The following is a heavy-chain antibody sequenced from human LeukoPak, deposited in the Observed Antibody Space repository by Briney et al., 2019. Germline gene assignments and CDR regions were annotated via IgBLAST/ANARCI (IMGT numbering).Heavy chain of an antibody. CDR2: IYYSGST. CDR1: GGSISSYY. CDR3: ARRWAAQFDY. D-gene: IGHD4-23*01. V-gene: IGHV4-59*01. Sequence: SETLSLTCTVSGGSISSYYWSWIRQPPGKGLEWIGYIYYSGSTNYNPSLKSRVTISVDTSKNQFSLKLSSVAAADTAVYYCARRWAAQFDYWGQGTLVTVSS. J-gene: IGHJ4*02.